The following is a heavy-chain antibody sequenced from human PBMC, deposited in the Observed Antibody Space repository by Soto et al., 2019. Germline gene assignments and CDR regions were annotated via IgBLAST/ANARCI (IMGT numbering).Heavy chain of an antibody. D-gene: IGHD3-3*01. J-gene: IGHJ6*02. CDR3: ARDADLDGISGVVTLYYYYYGMDV. CDR2: ISSSSSYI. Sequence: GGSLRLSCAASGFTFSSYSMNWVRQAPGKGLEWVSSISSSSSYIYYADSVKGRFTISRDNAKNSLYLQMNSLRAEDKAVYYCARDADLDGISGVVTLYYYYYGMDVWGHGTTVTVSS. V-gene: IGHV3-21*01. CDR1: GFTFSSYS.